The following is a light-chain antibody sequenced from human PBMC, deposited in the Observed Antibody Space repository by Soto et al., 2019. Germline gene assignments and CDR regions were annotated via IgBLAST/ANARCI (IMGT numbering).Light chain of an antibody. V-gene: IGLV2-11*01. J-gene: IGLJ1*01. CDR1: SSDVGIYNY. CDR3: CSYAGSPRYV. CDR2: DVS. Sequence: QSALTQARSVSGSPRQSVTISCTGTSSDVGIYNYVSWYQQHPGKAPKVMIYDVSERPSGVPDRFSGSKSGNTASLTISGLQAEDEADYYCCSYAGSPRYVFGTGTKLTVL.